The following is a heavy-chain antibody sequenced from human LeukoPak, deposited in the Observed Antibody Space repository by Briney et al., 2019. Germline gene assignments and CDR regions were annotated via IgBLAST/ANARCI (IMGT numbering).Heavy chain of an antibody. J-gene: IGHJ3*02. V-gene: IGHV3-9*01. CDR2: ISWNSGSI. CDR3: ARERGLLWFGELLLPSDAFDI. D-gene: IGHD3-10*01. Sequence: GGSLRLSCAASGFTFDDYAMHWVRQAPGKGLEWVSGISWNSGSIGYADSVKGRFTISRDNAKNSLYLQMNSLRAEDTAVYYCARERGLLWFGELLLPSDAFDIWGQGTMVTVSS. CDR1: GFTFDDYA.